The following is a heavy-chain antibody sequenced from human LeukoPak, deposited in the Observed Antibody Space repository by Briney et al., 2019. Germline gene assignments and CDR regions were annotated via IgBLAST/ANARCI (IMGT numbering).Heavy chain of an antibody. CDR1: GGTFSSYA. J-gene: IGHJ5*02. D-gene: IGHD2-21*01. CDR3: ARDGEGGYLFDP. CDR2: IIPIFGTA. Sequence: GASVKVSCTASGGTFSSYAISWVRQAPGQGLEWMGGIIPIFGTANYAQKFQGRVTITADESTSTAYMELSSLRSEDTAVYYCARDGEGGYLFDPWGKGTLVTVSS. V-gene: IGHV1-69*01.